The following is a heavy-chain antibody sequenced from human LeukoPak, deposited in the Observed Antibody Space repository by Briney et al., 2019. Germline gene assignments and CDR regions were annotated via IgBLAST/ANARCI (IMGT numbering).Heavy chain of an antibody. J-gene: IGHJ4*02. CDR2: ISSSGSTI. D-gene: IGHD5-12*01. CDR1: GFTFSDYY. CDR3: AREVFSRATFDY. V-gene: IGHV3-11*04. Sequence: GGSLRLSCAASGFTFSDYYMNWVRQAPGKGLEWVSYISSSGSTIYYADSVKGRFTISRDNAENSLYLQMNSLRAEDTAVYYCAREVFSRATFDYWGQGTLVTVSS.